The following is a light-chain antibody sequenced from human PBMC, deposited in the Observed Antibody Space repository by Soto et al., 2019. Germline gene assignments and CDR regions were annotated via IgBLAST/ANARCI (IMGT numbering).Light chain of an antibody. CDR3: QQYYNTPRT. CDR1: HIILYSSNNKNY. CDR2: WAS. Sequence: DVVMTQSPAALAVSLGERATINFKSSHIILYSSNNKNYLAWYQQKPGQPPKLLIYWASTRESGVPDRFSGSGSGTDFTLTISSLQAEDVAVYYCQQYYNTPRTFGQGTKVDI. V-gene: IGKV4-1*01. J-gene: IGKJ1*01.